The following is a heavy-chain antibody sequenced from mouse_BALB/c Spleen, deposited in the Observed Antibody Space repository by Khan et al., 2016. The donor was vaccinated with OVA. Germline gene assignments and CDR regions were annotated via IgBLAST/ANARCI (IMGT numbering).Heavy chain of an antibody. CDR2: IYPGSGNT. CDR1: GYIFSDYY. Sequence: QFQLVQSGTELARPGTSVKLSCKASGYIFSDYYISWVKQRTGQGLEWMGEIYPGSGNTYYNENFKDKASLTADKSSNTVYIQLSSLSSEDSAVYFCARMDTTSLDYWGQGSSLTVSS. V-gene: IGHV1-77*01. J-gene: IGHJ2*02. CDR3: ARMDTTSLDY. D-gene: IGHD6-2*01.